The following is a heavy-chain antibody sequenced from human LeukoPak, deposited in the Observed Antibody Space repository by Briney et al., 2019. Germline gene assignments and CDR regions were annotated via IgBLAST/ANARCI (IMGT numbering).Heavy chain of an antibody. CDR3: AREGGGLDP. Sequence: LQLQESVPGLVKPSETLSLTCTVSVGSIRSSSDYWGWIRQPPGQGLEWIGSIYYSGSTYYNPSLKSRVTISVDTSKNQFSLKLSSVTAADTAVYYCAREGGGLDPWGQGTLVTVSS. CDR2: IYYSGST. CDR1: VGSIRSSSDY. J-gene: IGHJ5*02. V-gene: IGHV4-39*07.